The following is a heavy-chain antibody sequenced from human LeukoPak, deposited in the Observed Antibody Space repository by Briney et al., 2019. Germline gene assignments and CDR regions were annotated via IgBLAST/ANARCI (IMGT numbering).Heavy chain of an antibody. J-gene: IGHJ4*02. Sequence: GSLRLSCAASGFTFSDYYMSWIRQAPGKGLEWVSYISSGGSTIYYADSVKGRFTISRDNAKNSLYLQMNSLRAEDTAVYYCARKYSSGWYYFDYWGQGSLVTVSS. D-gene: IGHD6-19*01. CDR3: ARKYSSGWYYFDY. V-gene: IGHV3-11*01. CDR2: ISSGGSTI. CDR1: GFTFSDYY.